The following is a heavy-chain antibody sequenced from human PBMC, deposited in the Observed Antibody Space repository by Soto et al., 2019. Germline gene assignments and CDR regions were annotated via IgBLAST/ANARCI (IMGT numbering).Heavy chain of an antibody. Sequence: GGSLRLSCAASGFTFSSYAMSWVRQAPGKGLEWVSAISGSGGSTYYADSVKGRFTISRDNSKNTLYLQMTSLRAEDTAVYYCAKGYCSGGSCQGRMDVWGKGTTVTVSS. V-gene: IGHV3-23*01. CDR3: AKGYCSGGSCQGRMDV. D-gene: IGHD2-15*01. J-gene: IGHJ6*03. CDR2: ISGSGGST. CDR1: GFTFSSYA.